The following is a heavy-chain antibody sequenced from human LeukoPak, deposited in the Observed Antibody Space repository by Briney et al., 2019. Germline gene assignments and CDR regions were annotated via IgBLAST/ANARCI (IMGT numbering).Heavy chain of an antibody. Sequence: PSETLSLTCTVSGGSISNSDFYWSWIRQSPGKGLEWIGYIYYSGSTYYNPSLKSRVVISVDTSQNQFSLKVSSVTAADTAVYYCAREAEDPLLKISVANWFDPWGQGILVTVSS. J-gene: IGHJ5*02. CDR2: IYYSGST. CDR1: GGSISNSDFY. D-gene: IGHD4-23*01. V-gene: IGHV4-30-4*01. CDR3: AREAEDPLLKISVANWFDP.